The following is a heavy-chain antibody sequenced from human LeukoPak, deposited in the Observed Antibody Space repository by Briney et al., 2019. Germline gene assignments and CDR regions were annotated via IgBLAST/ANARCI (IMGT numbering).Heavy chain of an antibody. CDR3: ARGADYSPTDFDY. J-gene: IGHJ4*02. Sequence: PGGSLRLSCAASGFTFSSYWMSWGRQAPGTGLERVANIKQDGSEKYYVDSVKGRFTISRDNAKNSLYLQMNSLRAEDTAVYYCARGADYSPTDFDYWGQGTLVTVSS. V-gene: IGHV3-7*01. D-gene: IGHD4-11*01. CDR2: IKQDGSEK. CDR1: GFTFSSYW.